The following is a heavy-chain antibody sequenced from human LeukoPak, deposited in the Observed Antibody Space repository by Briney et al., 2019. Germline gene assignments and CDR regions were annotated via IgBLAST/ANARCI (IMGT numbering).Heavy chain of an antibody. CDR3: ARGRYYNDSSGFYPGFDC. D-gene: IGHD3-22*01. Sequence: GGSLRLSCAASGFTFRNYEMNWVRQAPGKGLEGVSYVNRIAVTTHYAESVRGRFTISRDNAKNSLYLQMNSLRVEDTAVYYCARGRYYNDSSGFYPGFDCWGQGTLVTVSS. V-gene: IGHV3-48*03. CDR1: GFTFRNYE. J-gene: IGHJ4*02. CDR2: VNRIAVTT.